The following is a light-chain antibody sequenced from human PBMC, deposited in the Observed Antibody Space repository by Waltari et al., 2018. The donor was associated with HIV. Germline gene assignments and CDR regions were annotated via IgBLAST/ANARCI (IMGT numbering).Light chain of an antibody. V-gene: IGKV3-15*01. J-gene: IGKJ3*01. CDR2: GAS. Sequence: ETVMTQSPVTLSVSQGERATLSCRASQSVGTNVTWDQHKSGQAPRLLIYGASTRATAIPARFSGSGSGTEFTLTITSLQSDDYATYYCQQYQTWPLTFGPGTTVDI. CDR1: QSVGTN. CDR3: QQYQTWPLT.